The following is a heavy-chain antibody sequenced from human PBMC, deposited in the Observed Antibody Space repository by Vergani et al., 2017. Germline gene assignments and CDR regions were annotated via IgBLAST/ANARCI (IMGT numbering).Heavy chain of an antibody. CDR2: IRNDGRNK. D-gene: IGHD3-16*01. CDR3: AKAILYTPPVGGMDV. Sequence: QVQLVESGGGVVQPGESLRLFCAASKFTLSNFAMHLVRQAPGKGLEWVAVIRNDGRNKYYADSVKGRFTITRDNFKNTLFLQMNSMRAEDTAVYFCAKAILYTPPVGGMDVGGQGTTVTVSS. J-gene: IGHJ6*02. CDR1: KFTLSNFA. V-gene: IGHV3-30*02.